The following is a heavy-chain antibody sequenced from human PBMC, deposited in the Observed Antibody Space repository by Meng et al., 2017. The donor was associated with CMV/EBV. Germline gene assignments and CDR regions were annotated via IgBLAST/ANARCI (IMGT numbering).Heavy chain of an antibody. CDR2: IRSKAYGGTT. V-gene: IGHV3-49*04. J-gene: IGHJ6*02. CDR1: GFTFGDYA. Sequence: GGSLRLSCTASGFTFGDYAVSWVRQAPGKGLEWVGFIRSKAYGGTTEYAASVKGRFTISRDDSKSIAYLQMNSLKTEDTAVYYCTPGAVAGGEYYYYGMDVWGQGTTVTVSS. D-gene: IGHD6-19*01. CDR3: TPGAVAGGEYYYYGMDV.